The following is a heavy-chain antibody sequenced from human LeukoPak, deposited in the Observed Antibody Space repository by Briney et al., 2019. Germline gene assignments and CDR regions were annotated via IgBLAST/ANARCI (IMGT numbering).Heavy chain of an antibody. CDR2: IYSGGIT. CDR3: ARDYYDSSGYYSLLY. D-gene: IGHD3-22*01. J-gene: IGHJ4*02. CDR1: GFTVSSNY. V-gene: IGHV3-66*01. Sequence: GGSLRLSCAASGFTVSSNYMSWVRQAPGKGLEWVSVIYSGGITNYADSVKGRFTISRDTSKNMLYLQMNSLRAEDTAVYYCARDYYDSSGYYSLLYWGQGTLVTVSS.